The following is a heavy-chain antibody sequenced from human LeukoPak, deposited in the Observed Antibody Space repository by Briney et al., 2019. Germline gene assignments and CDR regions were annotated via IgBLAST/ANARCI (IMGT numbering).Heavy chain of an antibody. V-gene: IGHV3-21*01. CDR3: ARGTYLEWLTYYFDY. Sequence: PGGSLRLSCAASGFTFSSYSMNWVRQAPGKGLEWVSSTSSSSSYIYYADSVKGRFTISRDNAKNSLYLQMSSLRAEDTAVYYCARGTYLEWLTYYFDYWGQGTLVTVSS. CDR2: TSSSSSYI. D-gene: IGHD3-3*02. CDR1: GFTFSSYS. J-gene: IGHJ4*02.